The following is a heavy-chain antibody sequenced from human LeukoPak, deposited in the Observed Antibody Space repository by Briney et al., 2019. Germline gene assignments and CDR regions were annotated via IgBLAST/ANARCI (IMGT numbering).Heavy chain of an antibody. V-gene: IGHV3-23*01. CDR2: ITASSVTT. CDR1: GFTFSSYA. CDR3: AKAPYDTSGFSSPNYFDY. J-gene: IGHJ4*02. D-gene: IGHD3-22*01. Sequence: PGGSLRLSCAASGFTFSSYAMSWVRKAPGKGLEWISTITASSVTTYYADSVKGRFTISRDNSKNTLFLQMNSLRAEDTAVYYCAKAPYDTSGFSSPNYFDYWGQGTLVTVSS.